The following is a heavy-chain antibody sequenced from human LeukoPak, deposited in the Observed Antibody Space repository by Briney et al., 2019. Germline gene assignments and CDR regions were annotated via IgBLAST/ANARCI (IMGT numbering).Heavy chain of an antibody. CDR2: ISSSGSTI. CDR3: ARGGYSYGYTYFDY. J-gene: IGHJ4*02. Sequence: GSLRLSRAASGFTFSSYEMNWVRQAPGKGLEWVSYISSSGSTIYYADSVRGRFTISRDNAKNSLYLQMNSLRAEDTAVYYCARGGYSYGYTYFDYWGQGTLVTVSS. V-gene: IGHV3-48*03. CDR1: GFTFSSYE. D-gene: IGHD5-18*01.